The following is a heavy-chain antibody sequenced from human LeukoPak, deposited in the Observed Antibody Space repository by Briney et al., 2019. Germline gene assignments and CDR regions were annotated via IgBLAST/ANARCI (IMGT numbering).Heavy chain of an antibody. J-gene: IGHJ4*02. D-gene: IGHD2-2*02. CDR1: GFTFSSYA. CDR3: AKVLNPLLRYYFDY. Sequence: GGSLRLSCTASGFTFSSYAMRWVRQAPGKGLEWVSAISGSGGSTYYADSVKGRFTISREHSKNTLYLQMNSLRAEDTAVYYCAKVLNPLLRYYFDYWGQGTLVTVSS. V-gene: IGHV3-23*01. CDR2: ISGSGGST.